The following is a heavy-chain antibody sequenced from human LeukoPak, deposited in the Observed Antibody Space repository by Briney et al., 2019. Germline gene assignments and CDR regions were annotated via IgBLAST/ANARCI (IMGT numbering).Heavy chain of an antibody. V-gene: IGHV1-2*04. D-gene: IGHD6-19*01. CDR3: ARFVTLYSSGWYGDY. Sequence: ASVKVSCKASGYTFIGYHIHWVRQAPGQGLEWMGWINPKTGGTNYAQKFRGWVTMTRDTSIDTAYMELNRLKSDDTAVYYCARFVTLYSSGWYGDYWGQGTLVTVSS. CDR1: GYTFIGYH. J-gene: IGHJ4*02. CDR2: INPKTGGT.